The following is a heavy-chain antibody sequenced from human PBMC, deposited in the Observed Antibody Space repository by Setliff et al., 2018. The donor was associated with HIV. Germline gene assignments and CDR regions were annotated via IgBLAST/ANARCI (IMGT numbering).Heavy chain of an antibody. CDR1: GGSISSSNW. D-gene: IGHD2-2*01. J-gene: IGHJ5*02. Sequence: SETLSLTCAVSGGSISSSNWWSWVRQPPGKGLEWIGEINHSGSTNYNPSLKSRATISLDTSKNQFSLKLTSVTAADTAVYYCARGGTSSNWFGPWGQGTLVTVSS. CDR2: INHSGST. CDR3: ARGGTSSNWFGP. V-gene: IGHV4-4*02.